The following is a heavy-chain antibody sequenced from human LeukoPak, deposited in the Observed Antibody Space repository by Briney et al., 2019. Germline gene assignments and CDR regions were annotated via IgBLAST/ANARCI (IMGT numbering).Heavy chain of an antibody. D-gene: IGHD2-2*01. V-gene: IGHV3-30*02. CDR1: GFTFSSYG. CDR3: ARVPAANGNPGGFDY. Sequence: GGSLRLSCAASGFTFSSYGMHWVRQAPGKGLEWVAFIRYDGSNKYYADSVKGRFTISRDNSKNTLYLQMNSLRAEDTAVYYCARVPAANGNPGGFDYWGQGTLVTVSS. CDR2: IRYDGSNK. J-gene: IGHJ4*02.